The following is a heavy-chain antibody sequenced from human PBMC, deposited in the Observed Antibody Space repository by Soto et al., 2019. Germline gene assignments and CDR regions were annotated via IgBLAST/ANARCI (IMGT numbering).Heavy chain of an antibody. CDR3: ARAAKRYFAS. J-gene: IGHJ4*02. CDR1: GGTFNTFA. V-gene: IGHV1-69*06. Sequence: QVQLVQSGAEVKKPGSSVNVSCKASGGTFNTFAISWVRQAPGQGLEYLGGIVPILGPAFYAQRFQGRVTITADKSTNTAYLELTRLSSEDTAVYYCARAAKRYFASWGQGTQVTVSS. CDR2: IVPILGPA.